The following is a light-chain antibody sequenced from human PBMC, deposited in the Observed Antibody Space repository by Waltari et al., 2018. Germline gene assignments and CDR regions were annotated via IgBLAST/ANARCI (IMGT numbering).Light chain of an antibody. V-gene: IGKV1-33*01. Sequence: DIQMTQSPSSLSASVGDRVTIPCQASRDISGYLNWYQQNPGKAPKLLTGDVSNLETGVPSRFSGSQSGTHFTFTISSLQPEDIATYYCQRYDNLPMFAFGPGTKVDIK. CDR1: RDISGY. J-gene: IGKJ3*01. CDR3: QRYDNLPMFA. CDR2: DVS.